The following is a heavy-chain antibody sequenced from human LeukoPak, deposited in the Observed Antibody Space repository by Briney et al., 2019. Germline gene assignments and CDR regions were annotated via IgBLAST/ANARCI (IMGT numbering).Heavy chain of an antibody. CDR1: GFTFSSYE. Sequence: GGSLRLSCAASGFTFSSYEMNWVRQAPGKGLEWVSYISSSGSTIYYADSVKGRFTISRDNAKNSLYLQMNSLRAEDTAVYYRARDGSVADYWGQGTLVTVSS. V-gene: IGHV3-48*03. CDR3: ARDGSVADY. J-gene: IGHJ4*02. CDR2: ISSSGSTI.